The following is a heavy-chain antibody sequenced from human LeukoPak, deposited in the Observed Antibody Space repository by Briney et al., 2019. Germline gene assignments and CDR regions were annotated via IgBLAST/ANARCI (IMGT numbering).Heavy chain of an antibody. CDR1: GGTFSSYA. CDR2: IIPILGIA. D-gene: IGHD3-3*01. J-gene: IGHJ4*02. V-gene: IGHV1-69*04. Sequence: ASVKVSCKASGGTFSSYAISWVRQAPGQGLEWMGRIIPILGIANYAQKFQGRVTITADKSTSTAYMELSSLRSEDTAVYYCAHNSKLWSGYPDYWGQGTLVTVSS. CDR3: AHNSKLWSGYPDY.